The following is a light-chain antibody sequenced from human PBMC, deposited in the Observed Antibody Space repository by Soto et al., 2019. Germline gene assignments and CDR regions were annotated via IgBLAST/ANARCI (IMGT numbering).Light chain of an antibody. J-gene: IGLJ3*02. CDR3: ETWTSNTRV. CDR2: LERSGTY. V-gene: IGLV4-60*03. CDR1: SDHSSYI. Sequence: QAVVTQSSSASASLGSSVKLTCTLGSDHSSYIIAWHQQQPGQAPRFLMKLERSGTYNKGSGVPDRFSGSSSGADRYLTISNLQSEDEAEYYCETWTSNTRVFGGGTKLTVL.